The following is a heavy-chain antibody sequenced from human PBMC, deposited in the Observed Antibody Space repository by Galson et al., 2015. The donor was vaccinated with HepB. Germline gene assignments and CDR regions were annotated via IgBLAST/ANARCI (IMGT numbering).Heavy chain of an antibody. CDR3: ARTDFWSGYSPFDY. V-gene: IGHV1-18*01. Sequence: SVKVSCKASGYTFTTYGISWVRQAPGQGLEWVGWISAYNGNTNYAQKLQGRVTMTTDTFTSTAYMELRSLRSDDTAVFYCARTDFWSGYSPFDYWGQGTLVTVSS. J-gene: IGHJ4*02. CDR2: ISAYNGNT. CDR1: GYTFTTYG. D-gene: IGHD3-3*01.